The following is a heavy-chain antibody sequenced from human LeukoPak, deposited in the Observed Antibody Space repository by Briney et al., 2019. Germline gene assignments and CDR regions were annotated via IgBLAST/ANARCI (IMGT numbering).Heavy chain of an antibody. V-gene: IGHV1-18*01. Sequence: ASVKVSCKASGYTFTNYAISWVRQAPGQGLEWVGWISAYNGNTNYAQKLQGRVTMTTDTSTSTAYMDLRSLRSDDAAVYYCARVRNSGFRYVDSWGQGTLVTVSS. CDR1: GYTFTNYA. CDR2: ISAYNGNT. D-gene: IGHD5-12*01. CDR3: ARVRNSGFRYVDS. J-gene: IGHJ4*02.